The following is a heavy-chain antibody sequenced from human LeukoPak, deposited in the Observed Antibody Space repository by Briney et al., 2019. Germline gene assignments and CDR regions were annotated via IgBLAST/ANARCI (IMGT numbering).Heavy chain of an antibody. CDR2: ISYDGSNK. J-gene: IGHJ4*02. V-gene: IGHV3-30*18. CDR1: GFTFSSCG. CDR3: AKDRSAYSSSSGLVNY. D-gene: IGHD6-6*01. Sequence: PGRSLRLSCAASGFTFSSCGMHWVRQAPGKGLEWVAVISYDGSNKYYADSVKGRFTISRDNSKNTLYLQMNSLRAEDTAVYYCAKDRSAYSSSSGLVNYWGQGTLVTVSS.